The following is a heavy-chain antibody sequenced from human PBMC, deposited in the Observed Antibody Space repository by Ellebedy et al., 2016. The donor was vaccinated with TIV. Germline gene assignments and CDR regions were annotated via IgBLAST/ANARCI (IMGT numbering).Heavy chain of an antibody. CDR3: PRHGTSVAGVFDY. J-gene: IGHJ4*02. CDR1: GFSLRSDSMR. Sequence: SGPTLVKPTKTLTLTCNFSGFSLRSDSMRVSWIRQTPGKALEWIERIDWEDDKFYSKSFKTRLTISKDTSKNQVGLTMTSMNPVDTATYYCPRHGTSVAGVFDYWGQGTLVTVSS. V-gene: IGHV2-70*04. D-gene: IGHD4-23*01. CDR2: IDWEDDK.